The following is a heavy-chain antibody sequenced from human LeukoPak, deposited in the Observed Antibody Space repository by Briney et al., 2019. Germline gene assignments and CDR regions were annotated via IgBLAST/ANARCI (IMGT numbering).Heavy chain of an antibody. V-gene: IGHV1-46*01. Sequence: GASVKVSCKASGYTFTSYYMHWVRQAPGQGLEWMGIITPSGGPTSYAQKFQGTVTMTRDPSTSPVYMELSTLRSEDPAVYYCARGGGVGFDYWGQGTLVTVSS. CDR2: ITPSGGPT. D-gene: IGHD3-16*01. CDR3: ARGGGVGFDY. CDR1: GYTFTSYY. J-gene: IGHJ4*02.